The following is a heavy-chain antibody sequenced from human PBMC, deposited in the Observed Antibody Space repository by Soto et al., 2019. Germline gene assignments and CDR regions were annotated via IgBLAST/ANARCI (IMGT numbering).Heavy chain of an antibody. CDR1: GFTFSSYG. J-gene: IGHJ6*03. CDR2: ISYDGSNK. CDR3: AKDSGYYYYMDV. Sequence: GGSLRLSCAASGFTFSSYGMHWVRQAPGKGLEWVAVISYDGSNKYYADSVKGRFTISRDNSKNTLYLQMNSLRAEDAAVYYCAKDSGYYYYMDVWGKGATVTVSS. D-gene: IGHD3-10*01. V-gene: IGHV3-30*18.